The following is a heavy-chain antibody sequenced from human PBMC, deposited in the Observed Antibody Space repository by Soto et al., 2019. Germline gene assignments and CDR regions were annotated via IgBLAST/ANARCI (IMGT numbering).Heavy chain of an antibody. CDR2: IYYSGST. Sequence: PSETLSLTCTVSGGSISSYYWSWIRQPPGKGLEWIGYIYYSGSTNYNPSLKSRVTISVDTSKNQFSLKLSSVTAADTAVYYCARAVEHWLVGEYYFDYWGQGNLVTVSS. CDR3: ARAVEHWLVGEYYFDY. D-gene: IGHD6-19*01. CDR1: GGSISSYY. V-gene: IGHV4-59*01. J-gene: IGHJ4*02.